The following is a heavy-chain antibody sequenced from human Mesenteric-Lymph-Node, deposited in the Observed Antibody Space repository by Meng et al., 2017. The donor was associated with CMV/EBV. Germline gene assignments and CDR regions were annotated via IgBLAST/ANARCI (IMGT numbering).Heavy chain of an antibody. D-gene: IGHD5-24*01. CDR3: ARGPIETDYYNYYGLDV. J-gene: IGHJ6*02. CDR1: GFTVSSNY. CDR2: IYSDGST. Sequence: GESLKISCAASGFTVSSNYMSWVRQAPGKGLEWVSVIYSDGSTYYADSVKGRFTISRDNSKNTLYLQMNSLRAEDTAVYYCARGPIETDYYNYYGLDVWGQGTTVTVSS. V-gene: IGHV3-53*01.